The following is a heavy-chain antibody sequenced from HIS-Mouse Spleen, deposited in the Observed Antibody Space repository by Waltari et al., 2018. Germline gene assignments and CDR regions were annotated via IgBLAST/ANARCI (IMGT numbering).Heavy chain of an antibody. CDR2: IDYSGST. V-gene: IGHV4-39*07. Sequence: QLQLQESGPGLVKPSETLSLTYTVSGGPISSSSYYWGWIRQPPGKGLEWIGSIDYSGSTYYNPSLKSRVTISVDTTKNQFSLKLSSVTAADTAVYYCARDPRWNDGIDYWGQGTLVTVSS. J-gene: IGHJ4*02. CDR3: ARDPRWNDGIDY. D-gene: IGHD1-1*01. CDR1: GGPISSSSYY.